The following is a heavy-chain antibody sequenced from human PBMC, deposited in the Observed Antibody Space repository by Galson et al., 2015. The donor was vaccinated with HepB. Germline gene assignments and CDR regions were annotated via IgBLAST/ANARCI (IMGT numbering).Heavy chain of an antibody. J-gene: IGHJ4*02. CDR1: GFTFSSYW. CDR2: INSDGSST. CDR3: ARVLRYSGYDWPYFDY. V-gene: IGHV3-74*01. D-gene: IGHD5-12*01. Sequence: SLRLSCAASGFTFSSYWMHWVRQAPGKGLVWVSRINSDGSSTSYADSVKGRFTISRDNAKNTLYLQMNSLRAEDTAVYYCARVLRYSGYDWPYFDYWGQGTLVTVSS.